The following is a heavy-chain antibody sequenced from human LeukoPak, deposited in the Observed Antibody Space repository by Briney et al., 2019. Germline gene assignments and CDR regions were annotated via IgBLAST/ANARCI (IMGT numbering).Heavy chain of an antibody. CDR1: GYTFTSYD. V-gene: IGHV1-8*01. CDR3: ARQAQTDWLLRAIDHYYYYYMDV. Sequence: GASVKVSCKASGYTFTSYDINWVRQATGQGLEWMGWMNPNSGNTGYAQKFQGRVTMTRNTSISTAYMELSSLRSEDTAVYYCARQAQTDWLLRAIDHYYYYYMDVWGKGTTVTISS. D-gene: IGHD3-9*01. CDR2: MNPNSGNT. J-gene: IGHJ6*03.